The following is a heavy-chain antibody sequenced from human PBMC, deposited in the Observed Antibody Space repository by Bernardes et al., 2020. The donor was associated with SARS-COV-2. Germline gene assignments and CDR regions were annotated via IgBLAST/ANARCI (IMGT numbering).Heavy chain of an antibody. CDR3: ASLACSGGSCYRGYYGMDV. J-gene: IGHJ6*02. Sequence: GGSLRLSCAASGFTFDDYAMHWVRKAPGKGLEWVSGINWNGGSTGYADSVKGRFTISRDNAKNSLYLQMNSLRAEDTALYHCASLACSGGSCYRGYYGMDVWGQGTTVTVSS. CDR1: GFTFDDYA. CDR2: INWNGGST. D-gene: IGHD2-15*01. V-gene: IGHV3-20*01.